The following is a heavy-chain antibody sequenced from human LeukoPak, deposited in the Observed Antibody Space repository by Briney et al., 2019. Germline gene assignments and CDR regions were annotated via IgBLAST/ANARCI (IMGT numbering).Heavy chain of an antibody. J-gene: IGHJ5*02. CDR3: ARGLNYYDSSGPNWFDP. V-gene: IGHV4-39*01. CDR2: IYYSGST. Sequence: PSETLSLTCTVSGGSIRSSSYYWGWFRQPPGKGLEWIGSIYYSGSTYYNPSLKSRVTISVDTSKNQFSLKLSSVTAADTAVYYCARGLNYYDSSGPNWFDPWGQGTLVTVSS. CDR1: GGSIRSSSYY. D-gene: IGHD3-22*01.